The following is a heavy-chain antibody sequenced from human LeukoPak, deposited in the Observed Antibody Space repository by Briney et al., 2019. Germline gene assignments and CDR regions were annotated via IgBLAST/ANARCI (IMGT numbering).Heavy chain of an antibody. CDR3: TKGKDFFDNSGQWEYWCFDL. CDR1: GYTFTGYY. CDR2: INPNTGAT. V-gene: IGHV1-2*02. J-gene: IGHJ2*01. D-gene: IGHD6-19*01. Sequence: GASVKVSCKASGYTFTGYYMHWVRQAPGQGLEWMGWINPNTGATSYAEKFQGRVTMTRDPSISTAHMELSSLRSGDTAVYYCTKGKDFFDNSGQWEYWCFDLWGRGTLVTVSS.